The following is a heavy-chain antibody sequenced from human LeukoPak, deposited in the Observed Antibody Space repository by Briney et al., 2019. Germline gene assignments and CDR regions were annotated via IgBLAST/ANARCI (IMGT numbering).Heavy chain of an antibody. CDR2: IIPIFGTA. Sequence: ASVKVSCKASGGTFSSYAISWVRQAPGQGLEWMGGIIPIFGTANYAQKFQGRVTITADESTSTAYMELSSLRSEDTAVYYCARAGFGEFFPLDPWGQGTLVTVSS. CDR1: GGTFSSYA. D-gene: IGHD3-10*01. V-gene: IGHV1-69*01. J-gene: IGHJ5*02. CDR3: ARAGFGEFFPLDP.